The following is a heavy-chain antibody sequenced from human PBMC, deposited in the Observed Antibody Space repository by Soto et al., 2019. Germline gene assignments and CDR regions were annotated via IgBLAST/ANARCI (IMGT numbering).Heavy chain of an antibody. V-gene: IGHV3-23*01. CDR2: INDSGDT. CDR3: AKRVAYSSSSAYFDY. D-gene: IGHD6-6*01. J-gene: IGHJ4*02. Sequence: GGSLTLSCADSGFTFSSYGMRWVRQSPGKGLEWVSSINDSGDTYYRDSVKGRFTISRDNSKNTLYLQMNSLSAEDTAIYYCAKRVAYSSSSAYFDYWAQGTLVTVSS. CDR1: GFTFSSYG.